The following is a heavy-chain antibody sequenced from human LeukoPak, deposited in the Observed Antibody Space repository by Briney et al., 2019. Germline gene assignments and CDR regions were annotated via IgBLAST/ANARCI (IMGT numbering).Heavy chain of an antibody. Sequence: GGSLRLSCAASGFTFSSYWMNWVRQAPGRGLEWVANIKEDGSEKYYVDSVKGRFTISRDNAKNSLYLQMISLRAEDTAVYYCARDGNSGWSDFDYWGQGTLVTVSS. D-gene: IGHD6-19*01. CDR1: GFTFSSYW. CDR3: ARDGNSGWSDFDY. V-gene: IGHV3-7*03. J-gene: IGHJ4*02. CDR2: IKEDGSEK.